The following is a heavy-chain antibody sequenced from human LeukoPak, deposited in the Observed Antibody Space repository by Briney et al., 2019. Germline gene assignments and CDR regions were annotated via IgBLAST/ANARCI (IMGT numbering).Heavy chain of an antibody. V-gene: IGHV4-39*01. CDR1: GGSISSSSYY. D-gene: IGHD2-15*01. Sequence: SETLSLTCTVSGGSISSSSYYWGWIRQPLGKGLEWIASIYYTGNTYYNPSLKSRVTISVDTSKNQFSLNLNSVTAADTAMYYCARQQCNGGSCYSRAIWFDPWGQGTLVTVSS. CDR2: IYYTGNT. J-gene: IGHJ5*02. CDR3: ARQQCNGGSCYSRAIWFDP.